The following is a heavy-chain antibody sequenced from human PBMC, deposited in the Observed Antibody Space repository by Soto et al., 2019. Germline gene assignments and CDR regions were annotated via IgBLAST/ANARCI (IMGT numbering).Heavy chain of an antibody. Sequence: SQTLSLTCAISGDSVSSNSAAWNWIRQSPSRGLEWLGRTYYRSKWYNDYAVSVKSRITINPDTSKNQFSLQLNSVTPEDTAVYYCARGLYYDYVWGSYRLNWFDPWGQGTLVT. V-gene: IGHV6-1*01. CDR2: TYYRSKWYN. CDR1: GDSVSSNSAA. J-gene: IGHJ5*02. D-gene: IGHD3-16*02. CDR3: ARGLYYDYVWGSYRLNWFDP.